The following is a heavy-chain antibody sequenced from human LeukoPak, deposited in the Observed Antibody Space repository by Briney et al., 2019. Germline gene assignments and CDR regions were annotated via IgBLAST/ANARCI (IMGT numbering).Heavy chain of an antibody. CDR1: GFTVSTYY. CDR3: ARSEQWLAWNY. D-gene: IGHD6-19*01. Sequence: GGPLRLSCAASGFTVSTYYMGWVRQAPGKGLEWVSVIFNTDTTQYAHSVKGRFTISRDNSKNTLYLQMNSLRADDTAMYYCARSEQWLAWNYWGQGTLVTVSS. CDR2: IFNTDTT. J-gene: IGHJ1*01. V-gene: IGHV3-53*01.